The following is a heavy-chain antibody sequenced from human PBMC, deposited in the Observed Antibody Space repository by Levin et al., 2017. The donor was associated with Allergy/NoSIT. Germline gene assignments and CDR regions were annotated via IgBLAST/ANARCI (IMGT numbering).Heavy chain of an antibody. CDR3: AREASNWFDP. J-gene: IGHJ5*02. V-gene: IGHV1-2*02. Sequence: ASVKVSCKASGYTFTAYHIHWVRQAPGQGLEWMGWINPNSGGTYYAQKFQGRVTMARDTSISTAYMELSSLRSDDTAVYYCAREASNWFDPWGQGTLVTVSS. CDR1: GYTFTAYH. CDR2: INPNSGGT.